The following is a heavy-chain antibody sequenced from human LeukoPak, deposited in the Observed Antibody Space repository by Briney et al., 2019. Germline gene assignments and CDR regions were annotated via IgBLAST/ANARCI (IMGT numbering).Heavy chain of an antibody. CDR2: INHSGST. D-gene: IGHD3-3*01. J-gene: IGHJ4*02. CDR3: ARRLDDFWSGYRCYFDY. Sequence: PSETLSLTCAVYGGSFSGYYWSWIRQPPGKGLEWIGEINHSGSTNYNPSLKSRVTISVDTSKNQFSLKLSSVTAADTAVYYCARRLDDFWSGYRCYFDYWGQGTLVTVSS. CDR1: GGSFSGYY. V-gene: IGHV4-34*01.